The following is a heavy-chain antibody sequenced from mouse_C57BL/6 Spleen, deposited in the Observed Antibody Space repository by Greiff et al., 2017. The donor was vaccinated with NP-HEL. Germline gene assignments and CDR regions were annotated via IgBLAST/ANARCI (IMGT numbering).Heavy chain of an antibody. V-gene: IGHV1-81*01. Sequence: QVQLKQSGAELARPGASVKLSCKASGYTFTSYGISWVKQRTGQGLEWIGEIYPRSGNTYYNEKFKGKATLTADKSSSTAYMELRSLTSEDSAVYFCARWDYYGSSYLYAMDYWGQGTSVTVSS. D-gene: IGHD1-1*01. CDR3: ARWDYYGSSYLYAMDY. J-gene: IGHJ4*01. CDR1: GYTFTSYG. CDR2: IYPRSGNT.